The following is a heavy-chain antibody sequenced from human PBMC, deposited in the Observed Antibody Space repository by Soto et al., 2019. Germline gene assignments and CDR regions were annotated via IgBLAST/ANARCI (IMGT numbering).Heavy chain of an antibody. Sequence: PGGSLRLSCAVSGFTVTGNYMSWVRQAPGKGLEWISVIYSGGGTYYADSVKGRFAISRDNSKSTVYLQMSSLRAEDTAVYYCARLGGYYQSLDPWGPGTLVTVSS. D-gene: IGHD3-22*01. V-gene: IGHV3-66*04. CDR2: IYSGGGT. J-gene: IGHJ5*02. CDR3: ARLGGYYQSLDP. CDR1: GFTVTGNY.